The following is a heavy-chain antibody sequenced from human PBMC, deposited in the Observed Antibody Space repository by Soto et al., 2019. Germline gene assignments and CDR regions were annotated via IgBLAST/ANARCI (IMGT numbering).Heavy chain of an antibody. J-gene: IGHJ5*01. CDR3: ARLGPLGGVTFNS. CDR2: LYYSGRT. Sequence: QVQLQESGPGLVKPSGTLSLTCAVSGGSVRSSYWWGWVRQAPGKGLEWIGELYYSGRTEYNPSLESRVTISVDKSKNEFSLRLTSVTAADTALYFCARLGPLGGVTFNSWGQGKLVTVSS. D-gene: IGHD1-26*01. V-gene: IGHV4-4*02. CDR1: GGSVRSSYW.